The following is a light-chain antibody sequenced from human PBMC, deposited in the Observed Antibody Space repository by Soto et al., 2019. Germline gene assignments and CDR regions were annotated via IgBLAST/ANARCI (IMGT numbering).Light chain of an antibody. Sequence: DIQKTQSPPSLSASVGDRVTITCQASQDISTYLNWYQQIPGKAPRLLIYDASKLETGVPSRFSGSGSGTDFILTISSLQPKDIATYYCQQYDNQFTFGPGTKVNIK. CDR2: DAS. J-gene: IGKJ3*01. V-gene: IGKV1-33*01. CDR1: QDISTY. CDR3: QQYDNQFT.